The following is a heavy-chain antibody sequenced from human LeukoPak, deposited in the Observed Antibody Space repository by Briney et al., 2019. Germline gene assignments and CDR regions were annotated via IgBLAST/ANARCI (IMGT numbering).Heavy chain of an antibody. CDR2: IYTSGST. Sequence: SETLSLTCTVSGGSISSGSYYWSWIRQPAGKGLEWIGRIYTSGSTNYNPSLESRVTMSVDTSKNQFSLRLRAVTAADTAVYYCARDRPHNWFDPWGQGTLVTVSS. CDR1: GGSISSGSYY. V-gene: IGHV4-61*02. J-gene: IGHJ5*02. CDR3: ARDRPHNWFDP.